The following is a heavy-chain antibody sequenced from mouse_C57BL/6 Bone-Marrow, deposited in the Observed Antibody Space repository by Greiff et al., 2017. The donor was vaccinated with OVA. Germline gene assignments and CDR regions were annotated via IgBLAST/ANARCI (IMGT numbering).Heavy chain of an antibody. V-gene: IGHV1-75*01. CDR3: ARRGGLTGHYFDY. J-gene: IGHJ2*01. CDR2: IFPGSGST. CDR1: GYTFTDYY. D-gene: IGHD4-1*01. Sequence: VQLVESGPELVKPGASVKISCKASGYTFTDYYINWVKQRPGQGLEWIGWIFPGSGSTYYNEKFKGKATLTVDKSSSTAYMLLSSLTSEDSAVYFCARRGGLTGHYFDYWGQGTTLTVSS.